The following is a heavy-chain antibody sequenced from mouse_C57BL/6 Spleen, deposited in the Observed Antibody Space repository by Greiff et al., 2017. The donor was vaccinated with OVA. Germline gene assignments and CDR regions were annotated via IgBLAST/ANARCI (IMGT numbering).Heavy chain of an antibody. CDR2: INPGSGGT. V-gene: IGHV1-54*01. J-gene: IGHJ2*01. Sequence: LQESGAELVRPGTSVKVSCKASGYAFTNYLIEWVKQRPGQGLEWIGVINPGSGGTNYNEKFKGKATLTADKSSSTAYMQLSSLTSEDSAVYFCARSRDWFDYWGQGTTLTVSS. CDR1: GYAFTNYL. CDR3: ARSRDWFDY. D-gene: IGHD3-3*01.